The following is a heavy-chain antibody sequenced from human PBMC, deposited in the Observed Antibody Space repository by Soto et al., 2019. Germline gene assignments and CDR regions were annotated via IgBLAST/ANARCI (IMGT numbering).Heavy chain of an antibody. J-gene: IGHJ4*02. V-gene: IGHV3-23*01. Sequence: GGSLRLSCAASGFTFSTYTMSWVRQAPGKGLEWVSDMSGRGTSTYYADSVKGRFTISRDNSKSTLYLQMNSLRAEDTAVYYCTTTLYSNTVPPEGYWGQGTLVTVSS. CDR2: MSGRGTST. CDR3: TTTLYSNTVPPEGY. D-gene: IGHD4-4*01. CDR1: GFTFSTYT.